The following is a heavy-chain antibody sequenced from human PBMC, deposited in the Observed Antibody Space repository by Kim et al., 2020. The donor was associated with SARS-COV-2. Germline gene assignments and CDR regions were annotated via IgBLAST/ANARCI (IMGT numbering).Heavy chain of an antibody. CDR1: GYTFTSYY. J-gene: IGHJ4*02. V-gene: IGHV1-46*01. Sequence: ASVKVSCKASGYTFTSYYMHWVRQAPGQGLEWMGIINPIGGTTSYAQKFQGRVTMTRDTSTSTVYMELSSLRSEDTAVYYCARDYGSGIPGGYWGQGTLVTVSS. CDR3: ARDYGSGIPGGY. D-gene: IGHD3-10*01. CDR2: INPIGGTT.